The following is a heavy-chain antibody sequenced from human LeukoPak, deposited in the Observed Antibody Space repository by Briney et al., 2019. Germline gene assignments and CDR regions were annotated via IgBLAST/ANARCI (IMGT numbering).Heavy chain of an antibody. CDR3: ATAEPHYYDSSGYYQFDY. CDR2: FDPEDGET. CDR1: GYTLTELS. J-gene: IGHJ4*02. Sequence: ASVKVSCKVSGYTLTELSMHWVRQAPGEGLEWMGGFDPEDGETIYAQKFQGRVTMTEDTSTDTAYMELSSLRSEDTAVYYCATAEPHYYDSSGYYQFDYWGQGTLVTVSS. D-gene: IGHD3-22*01. V-gene: IGHV1-24*01.